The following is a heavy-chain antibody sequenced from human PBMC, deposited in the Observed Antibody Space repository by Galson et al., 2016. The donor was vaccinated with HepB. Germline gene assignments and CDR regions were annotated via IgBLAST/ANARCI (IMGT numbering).Heavy chain of an antibody. J-gene: IGHJ4*02. D-gene: IGHD3-16*01. V-gene: IGHV3-23*01. CDR3: VKDREFGGNLQIITYYFEY. CDR2: VSSSGGGA. Sequence: SLRLSCAASGFTFSNFAMSWVRQAPGKGLKWVAGVSSSGGGAYYADSVKGRFTVSRDNSKNTLFLQMDSLRDEDTAIYYCVKDREFGGNLQIITYYFEYWGQGTLVTVSS. CDR1: GFTFSNFA.